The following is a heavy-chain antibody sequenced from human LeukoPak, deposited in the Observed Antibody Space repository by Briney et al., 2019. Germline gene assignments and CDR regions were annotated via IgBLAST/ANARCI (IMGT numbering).Heavy chain of an antibody. CDR3: ARDGFKVPSPPDY. Sequence: GGSLRLSCAASGFTFDDCGMNWVRQAPGKGLEWVSSISSSSSYIYYADSVKGRFTISRDNAKNSLYLQMNSLRAEDTAVYYCARDGFKVPSPPDYWGQGTLVTVSS. V-gene: IGHV3-21*01. CDR1: GFTFDDCG. CDR2: ISSSSSYI. D-gene: IGHD3-10*01. J-gene: IGHJ4*02.